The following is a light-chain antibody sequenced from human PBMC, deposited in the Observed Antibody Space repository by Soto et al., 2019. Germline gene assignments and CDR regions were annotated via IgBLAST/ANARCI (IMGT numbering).Light chain of an antibody. J-gene: IGKJ1*01. CDR1: QTVRNNN. CDR2: DAS. Sequence: VVLTQSPGTLSLSPGERATLSCRASQTVRNNNLAWYQQKPGQAPRLLIYDASSRATGIPDRFSGGGSGTDFTLTISSLEPDDFAPYYCQQYETFSPWTFGQGTMVDIK. V-gene: IGKV3-20*01. CDR3: QQYETFSPWT.